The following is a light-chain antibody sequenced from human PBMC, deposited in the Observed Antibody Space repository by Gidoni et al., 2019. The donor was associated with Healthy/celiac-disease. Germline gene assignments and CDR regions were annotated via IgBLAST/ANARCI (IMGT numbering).Light chain of an antibody. CDR1: SRRSYY. V-gene: IGLV3-19*01. J-gene: IGLJ2*01. CDR2: GKN. CDR3: NSRDSSGNHVV. Sequence: SSELTQAPAVSVALGQTVRITCQGDSRRSYYASWYQQKPGQAPVLVIYGKNNRPSGIPDRFSGSSSGNTASLTITGAQAEDEADYYCNSRDSSGNHVVFGGGTKLTVL.